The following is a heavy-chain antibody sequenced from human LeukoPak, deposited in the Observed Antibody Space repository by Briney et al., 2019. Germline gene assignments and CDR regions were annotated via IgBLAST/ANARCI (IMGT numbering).Heavy chain of an antibody. V-gene: IGHV4-30-4*01. CDR2: IYYSGST. CDR3: ARGDCSSTSCPDSAKDAFDI. J-gene: IGHJ3*02. D-gene: IGHD2-2*01. CDR1: GASISSGDYL. Sequence: PSQTLSLTCTVSGASISSGDYLWSWIRQPPGMGLEWIGNIYYSGSTNYNASLKSRVTISIDTSKNQFSLNLSTVTAADTAVYYCARGDCSSTSCPDSAKDAFDIWGQGTMVTVSP.